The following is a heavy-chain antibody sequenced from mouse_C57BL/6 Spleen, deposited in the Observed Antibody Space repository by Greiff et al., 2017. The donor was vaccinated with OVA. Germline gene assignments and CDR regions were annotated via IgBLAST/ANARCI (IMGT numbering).Heavy chain of an antibody. D-gene: IGHD6-5*01. V-gene: IGHV1-82*01. J-gene: IGHJ2*01. CDR2: IYPGDGDT. Sequence: LVESGPELVKPGASVKISCKASGYAFSSSWMNWVKQRPGKGLEWIGRIYPGDGDTNYNGKFKGKATLTADKSSSTAYMQLSSLTSEDSAVYFCAREAYDFDYWGQGTTLTVSS. CDR1: GYAFSSSW. CDR3: AREAYDFDY.